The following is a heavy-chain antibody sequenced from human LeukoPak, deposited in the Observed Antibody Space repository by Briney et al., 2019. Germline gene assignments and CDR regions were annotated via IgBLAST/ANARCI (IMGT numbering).Heavy chain of an antibody. CDR3: ARAIGYGDYYYYGMDV. J-gene: IGHJ6*02. V-gene: IGHV1-69*04. D-gene: IGHD4-17*01. CDR2: ITPILGIA. Sequence: SVKVSCKASGGTFSSYAISWVRQAPGQGLEWMGRITPILGIANYAQKFQGRVTITADKSTSTAYMELSSLRSEDTAVYYCARAIGYGDYYYYGMDVWGQGTTVTVSS. CDR1: GGTFSSYA.